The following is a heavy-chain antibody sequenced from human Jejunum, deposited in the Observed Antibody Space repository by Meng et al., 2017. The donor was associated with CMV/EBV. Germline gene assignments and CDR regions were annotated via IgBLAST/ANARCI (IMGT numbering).Heavy chain of an antibody. CDR1: VGSIRNAQW. J-gene: IGHJ4*02. Sequence: QVQLQESGPGLVKPSGPLSLTCDVSVGSIRNAQWWSWVRQAPGKGLEWIGEIYHSGRTNYNPSVKSRVSMSVDKSQNHFSLRLSSVTAADTAVYYCTTLYGDSISWGQGTLVTVSS. D-gene: IGHD4-17*01. CDR3: TTLYGDSIS. CDR2: IYHSGRT. V-gene: IGHV4-4*02.